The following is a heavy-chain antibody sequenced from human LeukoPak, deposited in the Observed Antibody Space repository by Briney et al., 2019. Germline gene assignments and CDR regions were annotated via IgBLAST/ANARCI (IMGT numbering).Heavy chain of an antibody. CDR1: GGXISSYY. Sequence: PSETLSLTCNVSGGXISSYYWNWIRQPPGKGLEWIGYIYYSGSTNYNPSLKSRVTISVDTSKNQFSLKLSSVTAADTAVYYCARGADSSGYYSIFYFDYWGQGTLVTVSS. CDR2: IYYSGST. CDR3: ARGADSSGYYSIFYFDY. V-gene: IGHV4-59*01. D-gene: IGHD3-22*01. J-gene: IGHJ4*02.